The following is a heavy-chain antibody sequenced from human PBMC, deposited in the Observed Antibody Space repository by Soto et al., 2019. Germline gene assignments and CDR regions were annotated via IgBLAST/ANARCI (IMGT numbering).Heavy chain of an antibody. CDR3: AREVYSSSSAGNYYYYMDV. J-gene: IGHJ6*03. CDR1: AGSITSYY. CDR2: VYYSGST. V-gene: IGHV4-59*12. D-gene: IGHD6-6*01. Sequence: PSETLSLTCTVSAGSITSYYWSWIRQPPGKGLEWIGCVYYSGSTYYNPSLKSRVTISVDTSKNQFSLKLSSVTAADTAVYYCAREVYSSSSAGNYYYYMDVWGKGTTVTVSS.